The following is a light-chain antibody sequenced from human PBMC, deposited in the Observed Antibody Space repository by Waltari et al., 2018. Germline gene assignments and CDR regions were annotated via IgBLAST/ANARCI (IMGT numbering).Light chain of an antibody. CDR2: KAS. J-gene: IGKJ2*01. CDR1: QSISSW. V-gene: IGKV1-5*03. Sequence: DIQMTQSPPTLSASVGDRATITCRASQSISSWLTWYQQKPGKAPKALIYKASSLESGVPSRFSGGGSGTEFTLTISSLQPDDFATYYCQQYKTYSYTFGQGTKLEIK. CDR3: QQYKTYSYT.